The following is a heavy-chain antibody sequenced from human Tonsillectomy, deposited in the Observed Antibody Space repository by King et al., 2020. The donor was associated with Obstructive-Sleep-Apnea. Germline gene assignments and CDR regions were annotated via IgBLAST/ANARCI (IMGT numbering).Heavy chain of an antibody. CDR2: IMNKDFKYAT. D-gene: IGHD4-23*01. V-gene: IGHV3-72*01. CDR1: GFTFSEHY. CDR3: AKDLGSPTVGTQ. J-gene: IGHJ4*02. Sequence: VQLVESGGGSVQTGGSLRLSCEASGFTFSEHYMEWVRQAPGKGPEWVGRIMNKDFKYATEYAASVKGRFTISRDDSQNSLYLQMNSLRSEDTAVYYCAKDLGSPTVGTQWGQGTPVTV.